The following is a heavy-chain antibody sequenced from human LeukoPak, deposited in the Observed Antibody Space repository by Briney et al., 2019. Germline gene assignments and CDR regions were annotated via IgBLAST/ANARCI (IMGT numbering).Heavy chain of an antibody. CDR2: INHSGST. CDR1: GGSFSGYY. D-gene: IGHD6-19*01. J-gene: IGHJ4*02. Sequence: SETLSLTCAVYGGSFSGYYWSWIRQPPGKGLEWIGEINHSGSTNYNPSLKSRVTISVDTSKNQFSLKLSSVTAADTAVYYCARDMSSGWSFDYWGQGTLVTVSS. V-gene: IGHV4-34*01. CDR3: ARDMSSGWSFDY.